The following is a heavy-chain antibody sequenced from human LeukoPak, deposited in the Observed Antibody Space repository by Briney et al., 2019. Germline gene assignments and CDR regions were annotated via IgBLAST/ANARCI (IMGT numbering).Heavy chain of an antibody. D-gene: IGHD1-7*01. Sequence: GGSLRPSCAAFGLTFSSYGMHWVRQSPGKGREGVAFIRYDGSNKYYADSVKGRFTISRDNSKNTLYLQMNSLRAEDTAVYYCAKSDLWNYDPNFDYWGQGTLVTVSS. J-gene: IGHJ4*02. CDR1: GLTFSSYG. V-gene: IGHV3-30*02. CDR3: AKSDLWNYDPNFDY. CDR2: IRYDGSNK.